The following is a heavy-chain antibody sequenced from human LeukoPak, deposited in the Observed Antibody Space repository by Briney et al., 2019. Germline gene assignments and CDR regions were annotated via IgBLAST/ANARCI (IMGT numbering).Heavy chain of an antibody. V-gene: IGHV3-64*01. CDR3: ARAEFRAFDI. CDR2: ISSNGGST. J-gene: IGHJ3*02. CDR1: GFTFSSYS. Sequence: GGSLRLSCAASGFTFSSYSMHWVRQAPGKGLEYVSAISSNGGSTYYANSVKGRFTISRDNSKNTLYLQMGSLRADDMALYYCARAEFRAFDIWGQGTMVTVSS. D-gene: IGHD3-10*01.